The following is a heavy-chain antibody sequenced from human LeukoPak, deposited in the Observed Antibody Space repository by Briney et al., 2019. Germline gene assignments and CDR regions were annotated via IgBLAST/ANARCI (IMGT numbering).Heavy chain of an antibody. D-gene: IGHD2-2*02. J-gene: IGHJ6*02. CDR1: GYTFTGYY. Sequence: ASVKVSCKASGYTFTGYYMHWVRQAPGQGLEWMGWINPNSGGTNYAQKFQGRVTITADKSTSTAYMELSSLRSEDTAVYYCASIVVVPAAIPGIYYYYGMDVWGQGTTVTVSS. CDR2: INPNSGGT. CDR3: ASIVVVPAAIPGIYYYYGMDV. V-gene: IGHV1-2*02.